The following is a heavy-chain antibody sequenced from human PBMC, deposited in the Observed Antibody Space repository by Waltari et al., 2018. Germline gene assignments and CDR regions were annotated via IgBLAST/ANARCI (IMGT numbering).Heavy chain of an antibody. Sequence: EVQLVESGGGLVQPGGSLRLSCAASGFTFSNYWMDWVRQAPGKGLEWVANKKQDGSESHYVDSVKGRFTISRDNAQNLLYLQINSLRDEDTAVYYCSVSLNHWGQGTLVTVSS. J-gene: IGHJ5*02. CDR2: KKQDGSES. CDR1: GFTFSNYW. V-gene: IGHV3-7*01. CDR3: SVSLNH.